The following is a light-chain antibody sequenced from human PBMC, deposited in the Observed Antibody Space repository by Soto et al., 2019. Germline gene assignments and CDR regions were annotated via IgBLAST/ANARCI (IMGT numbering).Light chain of an antibody. Sequence: EIVLTQSPGTLSLSPGERATLSCRASQSVSSSYFAWYHQKPGQAPSLLIYGASSRTTGIPDRFSGSVSATVFGLSISRLEPEDFAVYYCQHYGSSPPYTFGQGTMLVIK. J-gene: IGKJ2*01. CDR3: QHYGSSPPYT. V-gene: IGKV3-20*01. CDR2: GAS. CDR1: QSVSSSY.